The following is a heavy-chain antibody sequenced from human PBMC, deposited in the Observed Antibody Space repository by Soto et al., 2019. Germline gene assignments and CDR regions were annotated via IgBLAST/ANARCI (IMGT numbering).Heavy chain of an antibody. V-gene: IGHV3-23*01. CDR2: ISGSGGST. CDR3: AKERKTGTRGVNWFDP. Sequence: GSLRLSCAASGFTFSSYAMSWVRQAPGKGLEWVSAISGSGGSTYYADSVKGRFTISRDNSKNTLYLQMNSLRAEDTAVYYCAKERKTGTRGVNWFDPWGQGTLVTVSS. J-gene: IGHJ5*02. CDR1: GFTFSSYA. D-gene: IGHD1-1*01.